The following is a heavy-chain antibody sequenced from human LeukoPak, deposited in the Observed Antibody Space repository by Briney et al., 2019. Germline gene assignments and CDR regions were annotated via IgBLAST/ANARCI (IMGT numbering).Heavy chain of an antibody. D-gene: IGHD2/OR15-2a*01. CDR1: GFTFSSYG. CDR3: ATQYPPFDD. J-gene: IGHJ4*02. Sequence: GGSLRLSCAASGFTFSSYGMHWVRQAPDKGLEWVAVISYDGSDKYYGDSVKGRFTISRDNSKNTLYLQMNSLRAEDTAVYYCATQYPPFDDWGQGTLVTVPS. V-gene: IGHV3-30*03. CDR2: ISYDGSDK.